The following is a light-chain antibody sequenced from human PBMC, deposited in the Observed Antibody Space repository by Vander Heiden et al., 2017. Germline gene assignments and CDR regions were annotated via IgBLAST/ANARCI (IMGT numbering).Light chain of an antibody. CDR2: GVS. J-gene: IGLJ1*01. Sequence: QSALTQPPSASGSPGQSVTIHCTGTSSDVGGYNFVSWYQQHPGKAPKLMIYGVSKRPSGVPDRFSGSKSGNTASLTVSGLQAEDEADYFCSSYAGSNNYVFGTGTTVTVL. CDR1: SSDVGGYNF. V-gene: IGLV2-8*01. CDR3: SSYAGSNNYV.